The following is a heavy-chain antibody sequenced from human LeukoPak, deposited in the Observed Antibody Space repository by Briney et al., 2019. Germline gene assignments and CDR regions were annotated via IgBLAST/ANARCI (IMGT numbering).Heavy chain of an antibody. D-gene: IGHD3-3*01. CDR2: ISSSSSYI. V-gene: IGHV3-21*01. CDR1: GFTFSYYS. Sequence: PGGSLRLSCAASGFTFSYYSMNWVRQAPGKGLEWVSSISSSSSYIDYAESVKGRFTISRDNAKNSLYLQMNSLRAEDTAVYYCARDKGKITIFGVVTQLRVGKGDNYYYYYMDVWGKGTTVTVSS. CDR3: ARDKGKITIFGVVTQLRVGKGDNYYYYYMDV. J-gene: IGHJ6*03.